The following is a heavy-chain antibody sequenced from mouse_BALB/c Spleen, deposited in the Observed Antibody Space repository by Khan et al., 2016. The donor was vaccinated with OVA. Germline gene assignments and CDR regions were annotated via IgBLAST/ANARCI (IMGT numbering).Heavy chain of an antibody. CDR3: ARLDDFGSSSCAY. V-gene: IGHV1S136*01. D-gene: IGHD1-1*01. J-gene: IGHJ3*01. Sequence: VQLQQSGPELVKPGASVKMSCKASGYTFTSYVMHWVKQKPGQGLAWIGYINPYNDGTKYNEKFKGKATLNSDKSSSTAYIEHSSLTSADSAVLYCARLDDFGSSSCAYWGQGTLVTVSA. CDR2: INPYNDGT. CDR1: GYTFTSYV.